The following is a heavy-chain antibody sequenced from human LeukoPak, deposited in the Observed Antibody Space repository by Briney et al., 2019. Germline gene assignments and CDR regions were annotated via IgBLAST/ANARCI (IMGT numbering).Heavy chain of an antibody. CDR2: INPSGGST. CDR1: GYTLTELS. V-gene: IGHV1-46*01. J-gene: IGHJ4*02. D-gene: IGHD3-22*01. Sequence: ASVKVSCKVSGYTLTELSMHWVRQAPGKGLEWMGIINPSGGSTSYAQKFQGRVTMTRDTSTSTVYMELSSLRSEDTAVYYCARMRVYDSSGYYEVMDYWGQGTLVTVSS. CDR3: ARMRVYDSSGYYEVMDY.